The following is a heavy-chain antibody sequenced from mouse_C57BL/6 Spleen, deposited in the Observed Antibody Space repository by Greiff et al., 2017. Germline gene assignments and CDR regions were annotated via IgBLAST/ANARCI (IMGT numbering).Heavy chain of an antibody. CDR1: GFTFSSYG. J-gene: IGHJ3*01. D-gene: IGHD3-2*02. V-gene: IGHV5-6*02. CDR3: ARPQTAQGRGFAY. Sequence: DVMLVESGGDLVKPGGSLKLSCAASGFTFSSYGMSWVRQTPDKRLEWVATISSGGSYTYYPDSVKGRFTISRDNAKNTLYLQMSSLKSEDTAMYYCARPQTAQGRGFAYWGQGTLVTVSA. CDR2: ISSGGSYT.